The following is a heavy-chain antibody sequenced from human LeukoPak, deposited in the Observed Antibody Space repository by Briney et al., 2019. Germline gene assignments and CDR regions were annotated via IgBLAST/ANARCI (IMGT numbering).Heavy chain of an antibody. CDR1: GGSVRSDSNY. J-gene: IGHJ4*02. V-gene: IGHV4-61*01. CDR2: IYYSGNT. CDR3: ARHGRDRSGYPPFDY. Sequence: PSETLSLTCTVSGGSVRSDSNYWSWIRQPPGKGLEWIGYIYYSGNTNYNPSLKNRVTISADTSKNQFSLKLSSVTAADTAVYYCARHGRDRSGYPPFDYWGQGTLVTVSS. D-gene: IGHD3-22*01.